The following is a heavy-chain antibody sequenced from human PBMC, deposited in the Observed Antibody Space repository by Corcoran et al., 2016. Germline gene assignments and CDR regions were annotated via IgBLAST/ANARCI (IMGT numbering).Heavy chain of an antibody. CDR1: GYSFSNYW. Sequence: EVQLLQSGAEAKKPGESLKISCKGSGYSFSNYWIGWVRQMPGKGLEWMGIIYPGDSDTSYSPSFQGQVVISVDKSISTAYLQWSSLEASDNAIYYCARRGDNSEYFEYWGQGTLVTVSS. CDR3: ARRGDNSEYFEY. J-gene: IGHJ4*02. V-gene: IGHV5-51*01. D-gene: IGHD2-21*01. CDR2: IYPGDSDT.